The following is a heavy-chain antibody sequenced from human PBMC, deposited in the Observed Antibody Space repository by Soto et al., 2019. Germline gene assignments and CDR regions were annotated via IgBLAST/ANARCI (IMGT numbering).Heavy chain of an antibody. CDR3: ARGDCSSTSCYKVHYYYGMDV. CDR1: GGSISNYY. Sequence: SETLSLTCTVSGGSISNYYWSWIRQPPGKGLEWIGYIYYSGSTNYNPSLKSRVTISVDTSKNQFSLKLSSVTAADTAVYYCARGDCSSTSCYKVHYYYGMDVWGQGTTVTVSS. J-gene: IGHJ6*02. V-gene: IGHV4-59*01. CDR2: IYYSGST. D-gene: IGHD2-2*02.